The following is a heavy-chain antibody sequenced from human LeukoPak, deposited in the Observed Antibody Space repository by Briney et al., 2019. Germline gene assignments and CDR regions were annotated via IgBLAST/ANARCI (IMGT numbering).Heavy chain of an antibody. CDR3: VKDERDAYYEF. CDR2: INEDETAK. D-gene: IGHD3-16*01. CDR1: EFTFSNYW. J-gene: IGHJ4*02. V-gene: IGHV3-7*03. Sequence: GGSLRLSCAASEFTFSNYWMSWVRQAPGKGLEWVANINEDETAKYYVGSMKGRFTISRDNAKNSLYLQMNSLRAEDTAIYYCVKDERDAYYEFWGQGTLVTVSS.